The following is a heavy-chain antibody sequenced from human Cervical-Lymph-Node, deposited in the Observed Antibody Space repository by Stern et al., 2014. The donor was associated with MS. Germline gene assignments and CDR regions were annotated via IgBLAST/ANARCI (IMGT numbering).Heavy chain of an antibody. CDR3: ARHRQQTLYGMDV. J-gene: IGHJ6*02. V-gene: IGHV5-51*01. CDR2: IYPGDSDT. D-gene: IGHD6-13*01. CDR1: GYSFTNYW. Sequence: VQLVESGAEVKKPGESLKISCKGSGYSFTNYWIGWVRQMPGKGLEWMGVIYPGDSDTSYNPSFQGRVTNSAAKSISTAYLQWSSLKASDTAMYYCARHRQQTLYGMDVWGQGTTVTVSS.